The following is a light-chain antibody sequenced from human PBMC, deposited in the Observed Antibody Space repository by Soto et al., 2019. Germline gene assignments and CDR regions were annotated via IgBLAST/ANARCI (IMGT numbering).Light chain of an antibody. V-gene: IGLV2-14*01. J-gene: IGLJ3*02. Sequence: QSALTQPASVSGSPGQSITISCSGGTSDIGTYNYVSWYQHHPGKVPKVMIYEVSNRPSGVSNRFSGSKSGNTASLTISGLQSGDEADYYCSSYTSSATLVFGGGTQLTVL. CDR1: TSDIGTYNY. CDR2: EVS. CDR3: SSYTSSATLV.